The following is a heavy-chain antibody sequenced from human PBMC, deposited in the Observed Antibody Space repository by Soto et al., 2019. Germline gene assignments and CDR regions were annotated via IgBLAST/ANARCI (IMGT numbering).Heavy chain of an antibody. CDR1: GFSFSSYG. CDR3: AKYARVRLTTGFDS. D-gene: IGHD4-17*01. V-gene: IGHV3-23*01. Sequence: PGGSLRLSCAASGFSFSSYGMSWVRQAPGKGLEWVSSLSGSGGSTYYADSVKGRFTISRDNSKDTLYLQMNNLRAEDTAIFYCAKYARVRLTTGFDSWGQGTLVTVSS. J-gene: IGHJ4*02. CDR2: LSGSGGST.